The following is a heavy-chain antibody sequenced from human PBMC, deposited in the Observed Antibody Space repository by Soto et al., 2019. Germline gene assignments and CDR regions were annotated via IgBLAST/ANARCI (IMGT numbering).Heavy chain of an antibody. Sequence: SGPTLVNPTQTLTLTCTVSGFPLSGTGMRVTWIRQPPGKALEWLARIDWEDTKLYSTSLKTRLSISKDTSKNQVVLTMTNMDPADTATYYCARAFYSMDVWGPGTTVTVSS. J-gene: IGHJ6*02. CDR3: ARAFYSMDV. V-gene: IGHV2-70*04. CDR2: IDWEDTK. CDR1: GFPLSGTGMR.